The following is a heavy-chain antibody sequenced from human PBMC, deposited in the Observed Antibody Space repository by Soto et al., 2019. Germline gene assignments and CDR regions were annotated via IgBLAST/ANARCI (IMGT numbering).Heavy chain of an antibody. D-gene: IGHD6-6*01. CDR2: ISWNSGSI. CDR1: GFTFDDYA. J-gene: IGHJ3*02. CDR3: AKDASSGVTDAFDI. V-gene: IGHV3-9*01. Sequence: EVQLVESGGGLVQPGRSLRISCAASGFTFDDYAMHWVRQAPGKGLEWVSGISWNSGSIGYADSVKGRFTISRDNAKNSLYVQMNSLRAEDTALYYCAKDASSGVTDAFDIWGQGTMVTVSS.